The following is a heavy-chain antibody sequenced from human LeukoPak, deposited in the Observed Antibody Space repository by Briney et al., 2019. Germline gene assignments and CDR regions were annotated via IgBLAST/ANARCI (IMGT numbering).Heavy chain of an antibody. D-gene: IGHD3/OR15-3a*01. V-gene: IGHV4-39*01. CDR1: GVSISSSNSY. J-gene: IGHJ4*02. Sequence: SDTLSLTCTVSGVSISSSNSYWGWIRQPPGKGLEWIGSIYYSGNTYYNASLKSQVSISIDTYKNQFSLRLTSVTAADTAVYYCARQTGSGLFILPGGQGTLVTVSS. CDR3: ARQTGSGLFILP. CDR2: IYYSGNT.